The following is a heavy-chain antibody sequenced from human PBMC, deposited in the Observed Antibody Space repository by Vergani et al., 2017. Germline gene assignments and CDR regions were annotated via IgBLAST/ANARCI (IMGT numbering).Heavy chain of an antibody. D-gene: IGHD4-17*01. CDR3: WRRKVLETVTSDAVDI. CDR1: GYSFSNYW. Sequence: EVLLVQSGAEVKKAGESLKILCQVSGYSFSNYWIGWPRQMPGKGLGWMGLIHPGDCDTRYSPSFQGQVTILANKHINTAYLQWSSLKATDTAIYYCWRRKVLETVTSDAVDIWRQRTMIAVSS. J-gene: IGHJ3*02. V-gene: IGHV5-51*01. CDR2: IHPGDCDT.